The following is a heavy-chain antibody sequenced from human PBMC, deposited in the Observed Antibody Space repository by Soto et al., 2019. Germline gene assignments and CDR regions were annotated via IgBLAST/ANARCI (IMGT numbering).Heavy chain of an antibody. CDR1: GFTFSSYG. D-gene: IGHD3-16*01. Sequence: QVQLGESGGGVVQPGGSLRLSCAASGFTFSSYGMHWVRQAPGKGLEWVAVISYDGSNEYYADSVKGRFTISRDNSKNTLYLQMNSLRAEDMAVYICGGGGGRDIDYWGQGTLVTVSS. CDR3: GGGGGRDIDY. CDR2: ISYDGSNE. J-gene: IGHJ4*02. V-gene: IGHV3-30*03.